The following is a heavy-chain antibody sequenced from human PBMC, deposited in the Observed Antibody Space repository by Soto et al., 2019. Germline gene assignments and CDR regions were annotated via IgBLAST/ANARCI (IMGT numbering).Heavy chain of an antibody. CDR3: VRDRTNHYY. CDR1: GYTFTNYD. Sequence: QVQLVQSGPEVKKPGASVKVSCKTSGYTFTNYDISWVRQAPGQGLEWMGWISAYNGDTNYAQSLQGRVTMTTDTSTSTAYMELRSLRSDDTAVYYCVRDRTNHYYWGQGTLVTVSS. J-gene: IGHJ4*02. V-gene: IGHV1-18*01. CDR2: ISAYNGDT. D-gene: IGHD2-8*01.